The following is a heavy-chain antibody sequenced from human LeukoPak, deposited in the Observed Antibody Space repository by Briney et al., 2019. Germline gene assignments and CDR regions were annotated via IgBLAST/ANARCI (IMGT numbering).Heavy chain of an antibody. CDR2: INPSGGST. CDR1: GYTFTSYY. CDR3: ARDKPGEGYDFWSGYYTHYYMDV. V-gene: IGHV1-46*03. Sequence: ASVKVSCTASGYTFTSYYMHWVRQAPGQGLEWMGIINPSGGSTSYAQKFQGRVTMTRDTSTSTVYMELSSLRSEDTAVYYCARDKPGEGYDFWSGYYTHYYMDVWGKGTTVTVSS. J-gene: IGHJ6*03. D-gene: IGHD3-3*01.